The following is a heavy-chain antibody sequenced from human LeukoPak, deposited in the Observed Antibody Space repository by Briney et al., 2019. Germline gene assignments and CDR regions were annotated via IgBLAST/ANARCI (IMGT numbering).Heavy chain of an antibody. Sequence: GASVKVSCKSSGHTFSAYYMHWVRQAPGQGLEWMGWINPHSGATHSAQKFQGRVTMTRDTSISTDYMELSSLTSDDTAVYYCARTMDYYGSGSYYYYYTDVWGKGTTVTVSS. V-gene: IGHV1-2*02. CDR3: ARTMDYYGSGSYYYYYTDV. CDR1: GHTFSAYY. J-gene: IGHJ6*03. CDR2: INPHSGAT. D-gene: IGHD3-10*01.